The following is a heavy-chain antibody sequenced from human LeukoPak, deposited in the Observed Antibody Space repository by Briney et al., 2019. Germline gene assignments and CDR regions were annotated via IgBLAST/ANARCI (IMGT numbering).Heavy chain of an antibody. Sequence: GASVTVSFKASGYTFTGYYMHWVRQAPGQGLEWMGWINPNSGGTNYAQKFQGRVTMTRDTSISTAYMELSRLRSDDTAVYYCATESPNSSGWYGPWGQGTLVSVSS. CDR3: ATESPNSSGWYGP. CDR2: INPNSGGT. CDR1: GYTFTGYY. V-gene: IGHV1-2*02. J-gene: IGHJ5*02. D-gene: IGHD6-19*01.